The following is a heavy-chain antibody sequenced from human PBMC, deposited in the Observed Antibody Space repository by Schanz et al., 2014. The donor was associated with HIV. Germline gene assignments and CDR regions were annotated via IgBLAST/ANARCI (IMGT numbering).Heavy chain of an antibody. CDR3: AKDWARTAGYCFHY. CDR1: GLTFSDYA. J-gene: IGHJ4*02. V-gene: IGHV3-23*01. Sequence: EVQLLESGGGLVQPGGSLRLSCAASGLTFSDYAMTWVRQGAGKGLEWVSTISESGRYTYYADSVKGRFTISRDNSKNTLYLQMNSLRAEDAAVYYCAKDWARTAGYCFHYWGQGTLVTVSS. D-gene: IGHD3-9*01. CDR2: ISESGRYT.